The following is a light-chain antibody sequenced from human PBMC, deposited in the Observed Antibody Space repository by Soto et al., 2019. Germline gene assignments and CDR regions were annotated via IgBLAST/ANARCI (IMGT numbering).Light chain of an antibody. Sequence: QPVVTQPPSVSGAPGQRVTISCTGSSSNIGAGYDVHWYQQLPGTAPKLLIYNNNNRPSGVSDRFSGSKSGTAASLAITGLQAEDEAEYFCHSYDSTLSGEAFGGGTKLTVL. J-gene: IGLJ2*01. CDR3: HSYDSTLSGEA. V-gene: IGLV1-40*01. CDR2: NNN. CDR1: SSNIGAGYD.